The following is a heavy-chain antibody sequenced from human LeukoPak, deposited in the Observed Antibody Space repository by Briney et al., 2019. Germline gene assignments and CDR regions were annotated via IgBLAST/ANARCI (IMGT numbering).Heavy chain of an antibody. D-gene: IGHD2-8*01. V-gene: IGHV4-59*01. J-gene: IGHJ4*02. CDR2: IYYSGST. CDR3: ARLSLGYCTNGVCPPPDY. CDR1: GGSISSYY. Sequence: SETLSLTCTVSGGSISSYYWSWIRQPPGKGLEWIGYIYYSGSTNYNPSLKSRVTISVDTSKNQFSLKLSSVTAADTAVYYCARLSLGYCTNGVCPPPDYWGQGTLVTVSS.